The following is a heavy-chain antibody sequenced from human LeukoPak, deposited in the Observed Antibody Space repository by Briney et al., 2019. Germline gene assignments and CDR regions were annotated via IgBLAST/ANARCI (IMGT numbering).Heavy chain of an antibody. CDR2: ISFDGSNK. D-gene: IGHD1-1*01. V-gene: IGHV3-30-3*01. Sequence: GGSLRLSCAASGFTFSSYAMHWVRQAPGKGLEWVAVISFDGSNKYYADSVKGRFTISRDNSKNTLYLQMNSLRAEDTAVYYCARGSGTTGGDDYWGQGTLVTVSS. CDR1: GFTFSSYA. CDR3: ARGSGTTGGDDY. J-gene: IGHJ4*02.